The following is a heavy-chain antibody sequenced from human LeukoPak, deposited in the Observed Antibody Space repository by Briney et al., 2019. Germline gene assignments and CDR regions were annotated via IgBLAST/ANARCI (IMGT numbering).Heavy chain of an antibody. CDR2: ITGSGNNT. CDR3: AKGRRVGGTTYNWFDP. D-gene: IGHD1-1*01. Sequence: GGSLRLSCAASGFTFNNYAMSWVRQAPGKGLEWVSTITGSGNNTYYADSVKGRFTISRDSSKNTLYLQMNSLRAEDTAVYYCAKGRRVGGTTYNWFDPWGQGALVTVSS. J-gene: IGHJ5*02. CDR1: GFTFNNYA. V-gene: IGHV3-23*01.